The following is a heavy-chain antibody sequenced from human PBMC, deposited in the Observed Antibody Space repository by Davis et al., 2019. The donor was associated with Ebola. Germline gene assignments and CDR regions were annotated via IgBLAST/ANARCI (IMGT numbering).Heavy chain of an antibody. Sequence: ASVTVSCKASGYTFTSYYMHWVRQAPGQGLEWMGIINPSGGSTSYAQKFQGRVTMTRDTSTRTVYMELSSLRSEDTAVYYCAKAYAVGGTCYSSAESWGQGTLVTVSS. V-gene: IGHV1-46*01. J-gene: IGHJ5*02. CDR1: GYTFTSYY. D-gene: IGHD2-15*01. CDR2: INPSGGST. CDR3: AKAYAVGGTCYSSAES.